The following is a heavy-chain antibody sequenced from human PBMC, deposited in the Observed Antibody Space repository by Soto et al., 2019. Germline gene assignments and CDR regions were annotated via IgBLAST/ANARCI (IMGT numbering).Heavy chain of an antibody. CDR1: GGSIISGGYS. CDR2: IYHSGST. J-gene: IGHJ4*02. CDR3: ASASTTVTTLDY. Sequence: QLQLQESGSGLVKPSQTLSLTCAVSGGSIISGGYSWSWIRQPPGKGLEWIGYIYHSGSTYYNPYLKSRVTISVDRSKNQFSLKLSSVTAADTAVYYCASASTTVTTLDYWGQGTLVTGSS. D-gene: IGHD4-17*01. V-gene: IGHV4-30-2*01.